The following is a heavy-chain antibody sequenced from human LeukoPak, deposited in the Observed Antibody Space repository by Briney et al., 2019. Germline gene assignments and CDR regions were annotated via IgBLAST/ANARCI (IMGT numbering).Heavy chain of an antibody. V-gene: IGHV4-34*01. CDR1: GGSFSGYY. CDR3: ARQRWLQLTDY. Sequence: PSETLSLTCAVYGGSFSGYYWSWIRQPPGKGLEWIGEINHSGGTNYNPSLKSRVTISVDTSKNQFSLKLSSVTAADTAVYYCARQRWLQLTDYWGQGTLVTVSS. D-gene: IGHD5-24*01. J-gene: IGHJ4*02. CDR2: INHSGGT.